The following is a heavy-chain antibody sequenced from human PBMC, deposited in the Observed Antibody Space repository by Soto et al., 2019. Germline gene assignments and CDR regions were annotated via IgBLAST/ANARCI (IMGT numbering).Heavy chain of an antibody. CDR1: DGSISNFY. V-gene: IGHV4-59*01. CDR3: ARISTYNSFDF. D-gene: IGHD1-1*01. J-gene: IGHJ4*02. CDR2: ISSSGNT. Sequence: SETLSLTCTVSDGSISNFYWSWIRQPPGKGLEWIGYISSSGNTNYNPSLKSRVTISVDRSKQQFSLRLTSVTAADTAVYYCARISTYNSFDFWCPGTLVT.